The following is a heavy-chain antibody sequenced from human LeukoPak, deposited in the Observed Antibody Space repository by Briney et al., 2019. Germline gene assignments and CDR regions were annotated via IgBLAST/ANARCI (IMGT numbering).Heavy chain of an antibody. CDR1: GFTFSDYY. CDR3: ASYYDSSGYYYGYFDY. CDR2: ISSSGSTI. V-gene: IGHV3-11*01. D-gene: IGHD3-22*01. Sequence: GGSLRLSCAASGFTFSDYYMGWIRQAPGKGLEWVSYISSSGSTIYYADSVKGRFTISRDNAKNSLYLQMNSLRAEDTAVYYCASYYDSSGYYYGYFDYWGQGTLVTVSS. J-gene: IGHJ4*02.